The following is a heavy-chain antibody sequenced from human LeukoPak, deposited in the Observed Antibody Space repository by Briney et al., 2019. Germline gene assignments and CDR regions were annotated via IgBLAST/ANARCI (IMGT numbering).Heavy chain of an antibody. Sequence: GGSLRLSCAASGFTFSGSTMHWVRQAPGKGLEYVSAISSDGGRTFYANSVKARFTISRDNSKNTLYLQMGSLRAEDMAVYYCARNTAPGYGLDVWGQGTPVTVSS. D-gene: IGHD5-18*01. V-gene: IGHV3-64*01. J-gene: IGHJ6*02. CDR3: ARNTAPGYGLDV. CDR2: ISSDGGRT. CDR1: GFTFSGST.